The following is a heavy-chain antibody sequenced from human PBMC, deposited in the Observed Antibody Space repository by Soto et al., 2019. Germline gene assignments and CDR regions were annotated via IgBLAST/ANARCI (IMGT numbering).Heavy chain of an antibody. Sequence: ASVKVSCKASGYTFTSYAMHWVRQAPGQRLEWMGWINAGNGNTKYAQKFQGRVTITRDTSASTAYMELSSLRSDDTAVYYCARDPGYFDWFQAYYFDYWGQGTLVTVSS. CDR2: INAGNGNT. D-gene: IGHD3-9*01. V-gene: IGHV1-3*01. CDR1: GYTFTSYA. CDR3: ARDPGYFDWFQAYYFDY. J-gene: IGHJ4*02.